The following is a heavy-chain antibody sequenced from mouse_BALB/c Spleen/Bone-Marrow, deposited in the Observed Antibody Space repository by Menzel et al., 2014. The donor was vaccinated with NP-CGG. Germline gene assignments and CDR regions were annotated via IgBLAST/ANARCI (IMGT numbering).Heavy chain of an antibody. V-gene: IGHV1S135*01. CDR1: GYSFTSYY. D-gene: IGHD2-4*01. CDR2: IDPFNGDT. CDR3: ARRVITKGPGFAY. J-gene: IGHJ3*01. Sequence: EVQVVESGPELMKPGASVKISCKASGYSFTSYYMHWVKQSHGKSLEWIGYIDPFNGDTNYNQKFKGKATLTVDKSSSTAYMHLSSLTSEDSAVYYCARRVITKGPGFAYWGQGTLVTVSA.